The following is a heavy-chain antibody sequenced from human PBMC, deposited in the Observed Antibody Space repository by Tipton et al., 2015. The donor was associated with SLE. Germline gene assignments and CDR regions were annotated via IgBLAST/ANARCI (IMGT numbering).Heavy chain of an antibody. J-gene: IGHJ5*02. CDR3: ARLHGYSYGLNWFDP. CDR1: GGSASSSSKY. CDR2: IYYTGTST. Sequence: TLSLTCTVSGGSASSSSKYWAWLRQPPGKGLEWIGSIYYTGTSTYYNSFLKSRVTMSVDTSKNQFSLRLTSVIAADTAVYYCARLHGYSYGLNWFDPWGQGTLISVSS. D-gene: IGHD5-18*01. V-gene: IGHV4-39*07.